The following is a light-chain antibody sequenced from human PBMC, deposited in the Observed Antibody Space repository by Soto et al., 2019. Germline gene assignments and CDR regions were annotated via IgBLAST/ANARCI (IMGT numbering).Light chain of an antibody. J-gene: IGLJ2*01. CDR2: VGTGGIVG. CDR3: GADHGSGSNFVVV. Sequence: QPVLTQPPSASASLGASVTLTCTLSSGYSNYKVDWYQQRLGKGPRFVMRVGTGGIVGSKGDGIPDRFSVLGSGLNRYLTIKNIQEEDESDYHCGADHGSGSNFVVVFGGGTQLTVL. V-gene: IGLV9-49*01. CDR1: SGYSNYK.